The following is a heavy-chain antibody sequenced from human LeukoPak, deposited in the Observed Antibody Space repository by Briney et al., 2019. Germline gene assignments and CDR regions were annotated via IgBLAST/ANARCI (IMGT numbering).Heavy chain of an antibody. Sequence: ASVKVSCKTSGYTFTTDGISWVRQAPGQGLEWMAWISTYNANTKYAQKFQGRVAVTTDTSTSTAYMELRNLRFDDMAFYYCARVISSSWYHHDHWGQGTLVTVSS. V-gene: IGHV1-18*03. J-gene: IGHJ4*02. CDR2: ISTYNANT. CDR1: GYTFTTDG. D-gene: IGHD6-13*01. CDR3: ARVISSSWYHHDH.